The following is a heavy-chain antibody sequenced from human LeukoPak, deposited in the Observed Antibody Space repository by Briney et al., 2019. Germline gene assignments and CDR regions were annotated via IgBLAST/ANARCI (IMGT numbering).Heavy chain of an antibody. CDR2: IDSSGGYM. Sequence: GGSLRLSCEASGFTFNTYSMNWARQAPGKGLEWVSSIDSSGGYMFYADSVKGRFIISRDNAKDSLYLQMNSLTVEDTAVYYCLRGDRRGYWGQGTLVTVSS. CDR1: GFTFNTYS. J-gene: IGHJ4*02. CDR3: LRGDRRGY. V-gene: IGHV3-21*06.